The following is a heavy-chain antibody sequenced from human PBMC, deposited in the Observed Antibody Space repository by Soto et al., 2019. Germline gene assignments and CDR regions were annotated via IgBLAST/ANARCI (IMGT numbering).Heavy chain of an antibody. D-gene: IGHD2-15*01. CDR2: IIPIFGTA. CDR3: ARDRCSGGSCYPGNWFDP. CDR1: GGTFSSYA. Sequence: QVQLVQSGAEVQKPGSSVKVSCKASGGTFSSYAISWVRQAPGQGLEWMGGIIPIFGTANYAQKFQGRVTITADESTSTAYMELSSLRSEDTAVYYCARDRCSGGSCYPGNWFDPWGQGTLVTVSS. J-gene: IGHJ5*02. V-gene: IGHV1-69*01.